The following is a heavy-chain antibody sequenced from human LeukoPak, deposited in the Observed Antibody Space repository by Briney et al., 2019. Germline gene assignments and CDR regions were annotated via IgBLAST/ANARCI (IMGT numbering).Heavy chain of an antibody. CDR1: GGFISGYY. CDR2: IYYSGST. V-gene: IGHV4-59*08. D-gene: IGHD3-9*01. CDR3: VRHSAGKLRYFDWIPEAVDY. Sequence: SETLSLTCKVSGGFISGYYWSWIRQPPGKGLEWIGYIYYSGSTNYSPSLKSRVTVSVDTSKNQFSLKLRSVTAADTAVYYCVRHSAGKLRYFDWIPEAVDYWGQGTLVTVSS. J-gene: IGHJ4*02.